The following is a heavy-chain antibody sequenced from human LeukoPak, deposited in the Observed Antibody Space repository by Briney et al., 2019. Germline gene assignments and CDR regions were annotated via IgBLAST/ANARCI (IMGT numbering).Heavy chain of an antibody. D-gene: IGHD2-8*01. CDR3: ARHPGVYAMFDY. J-gene: IGHJ4*02. V-gene: IGHV4-39*01. CDR2: IYYSGST. Sequence: PSETLSLTCTVSGGSISSSSYYWGWIRQPPGKGLEWIGSIYYSGSTYYNPSLKSRATISVDTSKNQFSLKLSSVTAADTAVYYCARHPGVYAMFDYWGQGTLVTVSS. CDR1: GGSISSSSYY.